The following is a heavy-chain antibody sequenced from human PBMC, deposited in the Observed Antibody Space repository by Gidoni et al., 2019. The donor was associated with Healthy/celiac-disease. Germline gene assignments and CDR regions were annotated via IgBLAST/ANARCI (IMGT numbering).Heavy chain of an antibody. V-gene: IGHV1-18*01. CDR2: ISAYNGNT. D-gene: IGHD6-13*01. J-gene: IGHJ6*03. Sequence: QVQLVQSGAEVKKPGASGKVSCTASGSTFTSYGISWVRQAPGQGLEWMGWISAYNGNTNYAQKLQGRVTMTTDTSTSTAYMELRSLRSDDTAVYYCARDSIIAAAGALYYYYYMDVWGKGTTVTVSS. CDR1: GSTFTSYG. CDR3: ARDSIIAAAGALYYYYYMDV.